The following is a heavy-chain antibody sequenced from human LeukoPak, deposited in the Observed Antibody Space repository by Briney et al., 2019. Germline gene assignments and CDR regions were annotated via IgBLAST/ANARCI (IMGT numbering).Heavy chain of an antibody. CDR2: IKQDGSEK. CDR1: GFTFSSYG. J-gene: IGHJ6*04. Sequence: PGRSLRLSCAASGFTFSSYGMHWVRQAPGKGLEWVANIKQDGSEKYYVDSVKGRFTISRDNAKNSLYLQMNSLRAEDTAVYYCAEHGITMIGGVWGKGTTVTISS. CDR3: AEHGITMIGGV. V-gene: IGHV3-7*01. D-gene: IGHD3-10*02.